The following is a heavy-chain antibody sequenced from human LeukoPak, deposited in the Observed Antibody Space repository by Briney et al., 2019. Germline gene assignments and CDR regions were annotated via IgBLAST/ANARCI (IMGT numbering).Heavy chain of an antibody. D-gene: IGHD3-3*01. J-gene: IGHJ4*02. CDR2: IIPIFGTA. V-gene: IGHV1-69*13. CDR1: GGTFSIYA. Sequence: SVKVSCTASGGTFSIYAISWVRQAPGQGLEWMGGIIPIFGTANYAQKFQGRVTITADESTSTAYMELSSLRSEDTAVYYCAREGVEANFDYWGQGTLVTVSS. CDR3: AREGVEANFDY.